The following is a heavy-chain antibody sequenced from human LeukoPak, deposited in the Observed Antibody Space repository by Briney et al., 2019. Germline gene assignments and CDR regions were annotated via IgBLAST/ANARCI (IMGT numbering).Heavy chain of an antibody. D-gene: IGHD2-2*01. J-gene: IGHJ4*02. CDR3: ARDRPGTSCHQD. CDR1: GGSISSYY. V-gene: IGHV4-59*01. CDR2: IYYSGST. Sequence: SETLSLTCTVSGGSISSYYWSWIRQPPGKGLEWIGYIYYSGSTNYNPSLRSRFPISVDTSKNQFSLKLSSVTAADTAVYYCARDRPGTSCHQDWGQGTLVTVSS.